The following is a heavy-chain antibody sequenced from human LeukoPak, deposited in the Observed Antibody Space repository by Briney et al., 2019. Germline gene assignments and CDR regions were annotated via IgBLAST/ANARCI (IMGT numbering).Heavy chain of an antibody. CDR3: ARGGSSFRPSYYYMDV. V-gene: IGHV3-21*01. CDR1: GFTFSSYS. D-gene: IGHD6-13*01. J-gene: IGHJ6*03. Sequence: GGSLRLSCAASGFTFSSYSMNWVRQAPGKGLEWVSSISSSSSYIYYADSVKGRFTISRDNAKNSLYLQMNSLRAEDTTVYYCARGGSSFRPSYYYMDVWGKGTTVTVSS. CDR2: ISSSSSYI.